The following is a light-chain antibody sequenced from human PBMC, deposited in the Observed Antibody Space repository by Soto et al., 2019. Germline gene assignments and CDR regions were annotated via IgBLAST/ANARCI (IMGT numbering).Light chain of an antibody. V-gene: IGKV1-27*01. CDR1: QGISNY. J-gene: IGKJ5*01. CDR3: QKYNSAPRGIT. Sequence: DIPMTQSPSSLSASVGDRVTITCRASQGISNYLAWYQQKPGKVPKLLIYAASTLQSGVPSRFSGSGSGTDFTLTISSLQPEDVATYYCQKYNSAPRGITFGQGTRLEIK. CDR2: AAS.